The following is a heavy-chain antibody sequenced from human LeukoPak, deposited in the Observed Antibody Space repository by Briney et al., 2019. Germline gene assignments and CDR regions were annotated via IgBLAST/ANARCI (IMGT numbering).Heavy chain of an antibody. V-gene: IGHV1-2*02. CDR2: INPNSGGT. Sequence: GASVKVSCKASGYTFTGYYMHWVRQAPGQGLEWMGWINPNSGGTNYAPKFQGRVTMTRDTSISTAYMELSRLRSDDTAVYYCARVSKAAPGTSQSIHNWFDPWGQGTLVTVSS. CDR1: GYTFTGYY. D-gene: IGHD6-6*01. J-gene: IGHJ5*02. CDR3: ARVSKAAPGTSQSIHNWFDP.